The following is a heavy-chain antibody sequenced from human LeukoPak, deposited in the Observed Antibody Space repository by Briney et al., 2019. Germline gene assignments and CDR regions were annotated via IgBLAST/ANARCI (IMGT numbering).Heavy chain of an antibody. CDR2: ISGSGSST. D-gene: IGHD3-22*01. V-gene: IGHV3-23*01. Sequence: PGGSLRLSCAASGFTFRVYAMTWVHQAPGKGLEWVSGISGSGSSTYSADSVKGRFTISRDNSNNTLYLQMNSLRAEDTALYYCAKAKITLIVVANPNSGALDIWGQGTMVTVSS. CDR1: GFTFRVYA. CDR3: AKAKITLIVVANPNSGALDI. J-gene: IGHJ3*02.